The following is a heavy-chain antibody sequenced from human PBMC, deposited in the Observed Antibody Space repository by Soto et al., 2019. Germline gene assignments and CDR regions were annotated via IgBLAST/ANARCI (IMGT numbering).Heavy chain of an antibody. CDR1: GYTFTSYD. CDR3: ARVPLRLRYCRSTSWAFVPTYSYYYGIDG. D-gene: IGHD2-2*01. Sequence: ASVKVSCKASGYTFTSYDINWVRQATGQGLEWMGWMNPNSGNTGYAQKFQGRVTMTRNTSISTAYMELSSLRSEDTAVYYCARVPLRLRYCRSTSWAFVPTYSYYYGIDGWRQVTTSTFSS. J-gene: IGHJ6*02. V-gene: IGHV1-8*01. CDR2: MNPNSGNT.